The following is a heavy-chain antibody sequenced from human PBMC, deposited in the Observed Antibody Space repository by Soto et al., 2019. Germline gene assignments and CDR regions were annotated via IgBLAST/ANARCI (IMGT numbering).Heavy chain of an antibody. D-gene: IGHD3-22*01. Sequence: EVQLVESGGGLVKPGGSLRLSCAASGFTFSSAWMNWVLQAPGKGLEWVGRIKSKTDGGIIDHAAPVKGRFTISRDGSKNSLYLQMNSLKSDDTALYFCTTFRSYYDRSASYLWDFWGQGTLVTVSS. V-gene: IGHV3-15*07. CDR3: TTFRSYYDRSASYLWDF. CDR2: IKSKTDGGII. CDR1: GFTFSSAW. J-gene: IGHJ4*02.